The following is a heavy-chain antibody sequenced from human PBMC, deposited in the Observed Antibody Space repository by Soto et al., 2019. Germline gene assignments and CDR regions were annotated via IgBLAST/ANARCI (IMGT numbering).Heavy chain of an antibody. CDR2: INPNSGGT. D-gene: IGHD2-8*01. Sequence: ASVKVSCKVSGYTFTGYYMHWVRQAPGQGLEWMGWINPNSGGTNYAQKFQGWVTMTRDTSISTAYMELSRLRSDDTAVYYCARYRAYCTNGVCSFHGMDVWGQGTTVTVSS. J-gene: IGHJ6*02. CDR1: GYTFTGYY. CDR3: ARYRAYCTNGVCSFHGMDV. V-gene: IGHV1-2*04.